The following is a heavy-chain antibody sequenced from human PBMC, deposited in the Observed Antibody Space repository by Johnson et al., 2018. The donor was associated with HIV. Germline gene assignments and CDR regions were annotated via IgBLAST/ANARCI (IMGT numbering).Heavy chain of an antibody. CDR3: SKLPYYYDSSGYSDDAFDI. CDR1: GFTFDDYA. Sequence: VQLVAPGGGLVQPGRSLRLSCAASGFTFDDYAMHWVRQAPGKGLEWVSGLGWNSGSIGYADSVKGRFTISRDNAKNSLYLQMNSPRSEDTALYYCSKLPYYYDSSGYSDDAFDIWGQGTMVTVSS. D-gene: IGHD3-22*01. CDR2: LGWNSGSI. J-gene: IGHJ3*02. V-gene: IGHV3-9*01.